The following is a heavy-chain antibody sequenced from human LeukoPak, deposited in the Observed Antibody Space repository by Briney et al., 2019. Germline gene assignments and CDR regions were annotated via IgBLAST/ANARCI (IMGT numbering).Heavy chain of an antibody. CDR1: GGPISSLH. J-gene: IGHJ4*02. CDR3: ARDLLSTAGHFDY. D-gene: IGHD6-19*01. CDR2: IYYSGST. Sequence: PSETLSLPRTGSGGPISSLHGSLIRQPPGKGLEWIGYIYYSGSTNYNPSLKSRVTISVDTSKNQFSLNLSSVTAADTAVYYCARDLLSTAGHFDYWGQGTLVTVSS. V-gene: IGHV4-59*11.